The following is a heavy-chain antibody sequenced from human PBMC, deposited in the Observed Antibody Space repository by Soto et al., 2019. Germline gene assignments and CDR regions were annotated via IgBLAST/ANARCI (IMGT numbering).Heavy chain of an antibody. J-gene: IGHJ6*02. CDR1: GYTFTSYG. D-gene: IGHD3-10*01. CDR2: ISAYNGNT. V-gene: IGHV1-18*01. CDR3: ARDRAWGSGPHYYVMAV. Sequence: ASVKVSCKASGYTFTSYGITWVRQAPGQGLEWMGWISAYNGNTNYAQKLQGRVTMTTDTSTSTAYMEVRSLGCDDTALYYCARDRAWGSGPHYYVMAVWGQGTTVTVSS.